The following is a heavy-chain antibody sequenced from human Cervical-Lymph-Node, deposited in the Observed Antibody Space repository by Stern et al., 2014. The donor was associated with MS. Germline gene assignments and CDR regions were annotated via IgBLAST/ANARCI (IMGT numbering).Heavy chain of an antibody. CDR1: CGSIRTFS. V-gene: IGHV4-59*01. D-gene: IGHD4-23*01. J-gene: IGHJ4*02. CDR3: ARHSVGVKDFDS. CDR2: VHYNGTT. Sequence: QLQLQESGPGLVKPSETLSLTCTVSCGSIRTFSWSWIRQPPGRGLEWIGCVHYNGTTTHTPSLKSRVTMSVDKSKSQLSLKLHSVTAADTAVYYCARHSVGVKDFDSWGQGTLVTVSS.